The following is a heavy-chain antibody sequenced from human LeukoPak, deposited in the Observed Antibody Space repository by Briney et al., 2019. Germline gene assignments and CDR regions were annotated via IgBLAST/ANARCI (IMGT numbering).Heavy chain of an antibody. CDR1: GFTSTNYA. Sequence: GRSLRLSCAASGFTSTNYAMNWVRQAPGKGLEWVSVLIGSSGSTDYADSVKGRFTIYRDNSKNTVFLQMNSVRAEDTSIYYCAKGAYDYIEIGYFDSWGQGTLVTVSS. CDR2: LIGSSGST. D-gene: IGHD5-12*01. V-gene: IGHV3-23*01. CDR3: AKGAYDYIEIGYFDS. J-gene: IGHJ4*02.